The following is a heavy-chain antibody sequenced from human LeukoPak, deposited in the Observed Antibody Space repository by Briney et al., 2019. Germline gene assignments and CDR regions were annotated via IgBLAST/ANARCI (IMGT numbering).Heavy chain of an antibody. Sequence: SETLSLTCAVYGGSFSGYYWSWIRQPPGKGLEWIGSIYYSGSTYYNPSLKSRVTISVDTSKNQFSLKLSSVTAADTAVYYCARRRQYGGPLGYWGQGTLVTVSS. D-gene: IGHD4-23*01. CDR3: ARRRQYGGPLGY. V-gene: IGHV4-34*01. CDR1: GGSFSGYY. J-gene: IGHJ4*02. CDR2: IYYSGST.